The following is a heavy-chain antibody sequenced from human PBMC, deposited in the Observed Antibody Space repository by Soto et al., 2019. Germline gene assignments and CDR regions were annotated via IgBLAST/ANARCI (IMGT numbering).Heavy chain of an antibody. V-gene: IGHV2-5*02. D-gene: IGHD3-10*01. CDR2: IYWDDDK. CDR3: APSYRLDGSNETHFDY. J-gene: IGHJ4*02. CDR1: GFSLSTSGVG. Sequence: QITLKESGPTLVKPTQTLTLTCTFSGFSLSTSGVGVGWIRQPPGKALDWLALIYWDDDKPYSPSLKSRLTRTNDTSKNQGVLTITVMGPVDTATYYSAPSYRLDGSNETHFDYWGQGTLVTVSS.